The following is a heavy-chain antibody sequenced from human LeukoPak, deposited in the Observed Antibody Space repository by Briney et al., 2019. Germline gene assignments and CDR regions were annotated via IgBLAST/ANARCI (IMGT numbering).Heavy chain of an antibody. D-gene: IGHD6-6*01. CDR2: IYYSGST. V-gene: IGHV4-59*08. CDR1: GGSISRYY. Sequence: SETLSLICTVSGGSISRYYWSWIREPPGKGLEWIGYIYYSGSTNYNPSLKSRVTISVDTSKNQFSLKLTSVTAADTAVYYCARADWYSSSTGYYYMDVWGKGTTVIVSS. J-gene: IGHJ6*03. CDR3: ARADWYSSSTGYYYMDV.